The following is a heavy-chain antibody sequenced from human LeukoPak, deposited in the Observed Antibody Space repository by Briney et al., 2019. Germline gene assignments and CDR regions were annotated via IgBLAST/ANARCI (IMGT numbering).Heavy chain of an antibody. CDR2: IYSGGST. CDR3: ARELRPRGFDH. D-gene: IGHD4-17*01. Sequence: GGSLRLSCAASGFTVSSNYMSWGRQAPGKGVEWVSVIYSGGSTYYADSVKGRFTISRDNSKNTLYLQMNSLRAEDTAVYYCARELRPRGFDHWGQGTLVTVSS. J-gene: IGHJ5*02. CDR1: GFTVSSNY. V-gene: IGHV3-66*01.